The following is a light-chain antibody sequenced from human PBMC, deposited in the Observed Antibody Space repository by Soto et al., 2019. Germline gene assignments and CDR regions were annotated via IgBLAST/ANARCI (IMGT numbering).Light chain of an antibody. CDR3: QYYGNSPLT. Sequence: EMGMTQSPATLSVSPGERVTLSYRASQSVSSYLAWYQQKPGQAPRLLIYDASNRATGIPARFSGSGSGTDFTLTITRLEPEDFAVYYCQYYGNSPLTFGQGTKVDIK. CDR2: DAS. V-gene: IGKV3-20*01. CDR1: QSVSSY. J-gene: IGKJ1*01.